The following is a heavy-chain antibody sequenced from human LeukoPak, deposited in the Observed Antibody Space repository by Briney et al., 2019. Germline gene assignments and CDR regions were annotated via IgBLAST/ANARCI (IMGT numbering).Heavy chain of an antibody. CDR3: AREVYGDYYRLFDY. V-gene: IGHV4-34*01. J-gene: IGHJ4*02. CDR1: GGSFSGYY. D-gene: IGHD4-17*01. Sequence: SSETLSLTCAVYGGSFSGYYWSWIRQPPGKGLEWIGEINESGSTNYNPSLKSRVTISVDTSKNQLSLKLSSVTAADTAVYYCAREVYGDYYRLFDYWGQGTLVIVSS. CDR2: INESGST.